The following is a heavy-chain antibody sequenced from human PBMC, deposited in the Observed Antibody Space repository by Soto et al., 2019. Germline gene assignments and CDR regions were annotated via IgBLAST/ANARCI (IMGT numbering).Heavy chain of an antibody. V-gene: IGHV3-30*18. J-gene: IGHJ3*01. CDR1: GFGFGSFA. CDR2: ISYDGSDE. CDR3: AKDLGYCTNSSPMALDL. Sequence: QVQLVESGGGVVQPGRSLRLSCAASGFGFGSFAMHWVRQAPGKGLEWVALISYDGSDEYYLDSVKGRFTISRDNSKNTVDLQINSLRAEDTAVYYCAKDLGYCTNSSPMALDLWGRGTVVTVSS. D-gene: IGHD2-8*01.